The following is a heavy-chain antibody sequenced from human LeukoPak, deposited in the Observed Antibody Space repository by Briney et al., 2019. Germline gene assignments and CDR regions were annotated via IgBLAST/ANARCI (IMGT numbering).Heavy chain of an antibody. Sequence: PGGSLRLSCAASGFTFSSYSMNWVRQAPGKGLEWVSSISSSSSYIYYADSVKGRFTISRDNAKNSLYLQMNSLRAEDTAVYYCARGVAATKYYYYYYYMDVWGKGTTVTISS. CDR3: ARGVAATKYYYYYYYMDV. CDR1: GFTFSSYS. CDR2: ISSSSSYI. D-gene: IGHD1-26*01. V-gene: IGHV3-21*01. J-gene: IGHJ6*03.